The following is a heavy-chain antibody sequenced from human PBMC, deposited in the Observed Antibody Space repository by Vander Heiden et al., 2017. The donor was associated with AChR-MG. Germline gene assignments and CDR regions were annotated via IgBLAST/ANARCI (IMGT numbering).Heavy chain of an antibody. J-gene: IGHJ1*01. Sequence: EVQLVQSGAEVKKPGESLKISCKDYGYSLTNSWIGWVRQMPGKSVEWLGIIYPGDSDTRYSPSFQGQVTISADKSISTAYLQWGSLKASDSAMYYCARLGGGDYGANPAWPAEYFQHWGQGTLVTVSS. V-gene: IGHV5-51*01. D-gene: IGHD4-17*01. CDR2: IYPGDSDT. CDR3: ARLGGGDYGANPAWPAEYFQH. CDR1: GYSLTNSW.